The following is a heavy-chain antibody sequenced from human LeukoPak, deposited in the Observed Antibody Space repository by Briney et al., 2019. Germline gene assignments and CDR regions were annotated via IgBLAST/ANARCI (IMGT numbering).Heavy chain of an antibody. V-gene: IGHV3-33*06. CDR2: IWYDGSNK. CDR1: GFTFSSYG. CDR3: AKGTGIAVAGPDY. D-gene: IGHD6-19*01. Sequence: GGSLRLSCAASGFTFSSYGMHWVRQAPGKGLEWVAVIWYDGSNKYYADSVKGRLTISRDNSKNTLYLQMNSLRAEDTAVYYCAKGTGIAVAGPDYWGQGTLVTVSS. J-gene: IGHJ4*02.